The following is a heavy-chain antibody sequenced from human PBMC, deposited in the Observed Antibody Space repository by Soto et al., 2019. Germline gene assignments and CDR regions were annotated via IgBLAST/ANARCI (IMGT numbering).Heavy chain of an antibody. CDR2: IKQDGSEK. V-gene: IGHV3-7*01. Sequence: GGSLRLACGASGFTFSSYWMSWVRQAPGKELEWVANIKQDGSEKYDVDSVKGRFTISRDNAKNSLYLQMNSLRAEDTAVYYCARDQGVRFLEWYPFYFDYWGQGTLVTVSS. J-gene: IGHJ4*02. D-gene: IGHD3-3*01. CDR1: GFTFSSYW. CDR3: ARDQGVRFLEWYPFYFDY.